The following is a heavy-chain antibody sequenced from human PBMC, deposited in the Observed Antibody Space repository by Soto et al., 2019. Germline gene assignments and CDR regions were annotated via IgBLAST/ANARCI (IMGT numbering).Heavy chain of an antibody. Sequence: LSLTCAVYGGSFSGYYWSWIRQPPGKGLEWIGEINHSGSTNYNPSLKSRVTISVDTSKNQFSLKLSSVTAADTAVYYCARGREYSSSSYYGMDVWGQGTTVTVSS. D-gene: IGHD6-6*01. V-gene: IGHV4-34*01. J-gene: IGHJ6*02. CDR1: GGSFSGYY. CDR2: INHSGST. CDR3: ARGREYSSSSYYGMDV.